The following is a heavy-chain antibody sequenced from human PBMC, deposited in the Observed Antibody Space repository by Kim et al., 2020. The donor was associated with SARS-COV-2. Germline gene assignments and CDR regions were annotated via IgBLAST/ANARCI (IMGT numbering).Heavy chain of an antibody. Sequence: GGSLRLSCAASGFTFSSYGMHWVRQAPGKGLEWVAVIWYDGSNKYYADSVKGRFTISRDNSKNTLYLQMNSLRAEDTAVYYCARDRIVYYGSGSYYLYFDYWGQGTLVTVSS. J-gene: IGHJ4*02. CDR2: IWYDGSNK. D-gene: IGHD3-10*01. CDR1: GFTFSSYG. CDR3: ARDRIVYYGSGSYYLYFDY. V-gene: IGHV3-33*01.